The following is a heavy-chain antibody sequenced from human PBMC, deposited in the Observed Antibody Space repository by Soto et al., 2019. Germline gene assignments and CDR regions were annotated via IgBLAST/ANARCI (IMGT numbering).Heavy chain of an antibody. CDR1: GGSFSGYY. CDR2: INHSGST. J-gene: IGHJ5*02. V-gene: IGHV4-34*01. Sequence: SETLSLTCAVYGGSFSGYYWSWIRQPPGKGLEWIGEINHSGSTNYNPSLNSRVTISVDTSKNQFSLKLSSVTAADTAVYYCARGQDDFWSGGNWFDPWGQGTLVTVSS. CDR3: ARGQDDFWSGGNWFDP. D-gene: IGHD3-3*01.